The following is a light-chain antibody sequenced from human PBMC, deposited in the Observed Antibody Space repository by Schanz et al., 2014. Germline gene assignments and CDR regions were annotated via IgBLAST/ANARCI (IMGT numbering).Light chain of an antibody. CDR1: QSVSSSY. Sequence: EIVLTQSPGTLSLSPGERATLSCRASQSVSSSYLAWYQQKPGQAPRLLIYDASNRAAGIPARFSGSGSGTDFTLTISSLQSEDFAFYYCQQYNNWPTWTFGQGTKVENK. CDR3: QQYNNWPTWT. CDR2: DAS. J-gene: IGKJ1*01. V-gene: IGKV3-20*01.